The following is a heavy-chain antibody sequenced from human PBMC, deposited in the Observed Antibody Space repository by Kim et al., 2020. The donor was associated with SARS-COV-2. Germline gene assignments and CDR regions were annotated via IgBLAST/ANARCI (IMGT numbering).Heavy chain of an antibody. CDR2: IYNNDDTT. V-gene: IGHV3-23*01. CDR1: GFTFNKHA. D-gene: IGHD2-15*01. J-gene: IGHJ4*02. Sequence: GGSLRLSCGTSGFTFNKHAVTWARRAPGKGLQWVSTIYNNDDTTYYADSVKGRFTISADSSKKTVYLQMNSLRADDTAVYYCAKGGLRIIDYWGQGTVVTVSP. CDR3: AKGGLRIIDY.